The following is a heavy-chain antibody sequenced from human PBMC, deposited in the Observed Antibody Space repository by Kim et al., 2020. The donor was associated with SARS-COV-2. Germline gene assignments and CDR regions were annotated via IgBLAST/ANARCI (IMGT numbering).Heavy chain of an antibody. J-gene: IGHJ4*02. CDR2: ITWYSGSI. CDR1: GFTFDDYA. V-gene: IGHV3-9*01. D-gene: IGHD2-2*01. CDR3: AKSWSSSHNGAGPFDN. Sequence: GGSLRLSCAASGFTFDDYAMNWVRQAPGKGLEWVSGITWYSGSIGYADSVKGRFTISRDNAKNSLYLQMNSLRAEDTALYYCAKSWSSSHNGAGPFDNLGQGTLVTVAS.